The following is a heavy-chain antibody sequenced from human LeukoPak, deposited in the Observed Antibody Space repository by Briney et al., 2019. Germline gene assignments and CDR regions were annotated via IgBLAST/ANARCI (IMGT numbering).Heavy chain of an antibody. CDR1: DGSISGTNYY. V-gene: IGHV4-39*06. CDR3: ARGLRQGSAWSWGPKEKSYQYMDV. CDR2: IYYSGTV. J-gene: IGHJ6*04. D-gene: IGHD6-19*01. Sequence: SETLSLTCTVSDGSISGTNYYWGWFRQPPGKGPEWIGNIYYSGTVYYNPSLKSRATISLDTSKNQFPLKLSSVTAADTAVYFCARGLRQGSAWSWGPKEKSYQYMDVWGTGTTVIVSS.